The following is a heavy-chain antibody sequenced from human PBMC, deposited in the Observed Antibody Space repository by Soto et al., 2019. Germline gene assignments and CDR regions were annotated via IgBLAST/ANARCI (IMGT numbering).Heavy chain of an antibody. CDR3: ARETPSAAAAYYYYGLDV. V-gene: IGHV1-69*01. Sequence: QVQLVQSGAEVKKAGSSVKVSCKASGGTFSSYFINWVRQAPGQGLEWVGGIIPVFGTATYAEKFQGRVTMTADESTSTAYMELSSLRSEETAVYYCARETPSAAAAYYYYGLDVWGQGTTVTVPS. J-gene: IGHJ6*02. CDR2: IIPVFGTA. D-gene: IGHD6-13*01. CDR1: GGTFSSYF.